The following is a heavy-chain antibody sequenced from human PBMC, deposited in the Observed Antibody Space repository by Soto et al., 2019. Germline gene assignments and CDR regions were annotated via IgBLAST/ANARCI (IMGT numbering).Heavy chain of an antibody. J-gene: IGHJ5*01. D-gene: IGHD5-18*01. CDR1: GYSLISYW. Sequence: PGESLKISCKGSGYSLISYWIGWVRQMPGKGLQLMGIIYPYDSETRYSPSFQGLVTISADRSISTAYLQWSSLKTSDTAIYYCTRHTSDRYGPDSWGQGTLVTVSS. V-gene: IGHV5-51*01. CDR2: IYPYDSET. CDR3: TRHTSDRYGPDS.